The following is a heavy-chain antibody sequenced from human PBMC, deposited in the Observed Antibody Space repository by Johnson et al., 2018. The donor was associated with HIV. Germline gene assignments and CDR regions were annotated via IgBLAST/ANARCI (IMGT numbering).Heavy chain of an antibody. V-gene: IGHV3-23*04. Sequence: VQLVESGGGVVRPGRSLRLSCTASGFTFSTYAMSWVRQAPGRGLEWVSAISGGGGSTYYADSVQGRFNISRDNSKNTLYLEMNSLRAEDTAVYYCAKDTGAYYDTFLAFDIWGQGTMVTVSS. J-gene: IGHJ3*02. D-gene: IGHD3-22*01. CDR3: AKDTGAYYDTFLAFDI. CDR1: GFTFSTYA. CDR2: ISGGGGST.